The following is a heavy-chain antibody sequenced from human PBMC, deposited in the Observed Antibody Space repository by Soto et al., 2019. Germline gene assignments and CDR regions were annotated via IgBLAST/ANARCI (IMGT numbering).Heavy chain of an antibody. D-gene: IGHD3-10*02. J-gene: IGHJ5*01. CDR3: ARDVPHTWFDS. Sequence: EVQLVESGGGLVQPGGSLRLSCEASRGAFGDYWMHWVRQAPGKGLVWVSRINRDANDIIYADSVKGRFTASRDNAKNMVFLQMNSLSVEDTAVYDCARDVPHTWFDSWGQGTLVTVSS. V-gene: IGHV3-74*01. CDR1: RGAFGDYW. CDR2: INRDANDI.